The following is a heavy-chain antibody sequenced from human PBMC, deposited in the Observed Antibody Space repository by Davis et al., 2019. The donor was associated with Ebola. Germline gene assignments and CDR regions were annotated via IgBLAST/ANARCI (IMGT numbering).Heavy chain of an antibody. V-gene: IGHV3-53*01. CDR3: ARQLPYYSYGMDV. CDR2: IYNGGST. CDR1: GFTVSSNY. Sequence: GGSLRLSCAASGFTVSSNYMSWVRQAPGKGLEWVSVIYNGGSTYYADSVKGRFTISRDNSKNTPYLQMNSLRAEDTAVYFWARQLPYYSYGMDVWGQGTTVTVSS. J-gene: IGHJ6*02. D-gene: IGHD2-2*01.